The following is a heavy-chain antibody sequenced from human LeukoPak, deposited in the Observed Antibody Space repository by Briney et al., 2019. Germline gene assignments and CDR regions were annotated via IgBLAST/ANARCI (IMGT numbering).Heavy chain of an antibody. CDR3: AKGRLSSGWYRGYYFDY. V-gene: IGHV3-23*01. D-gene: IGHD6-19*01. CDR2: ISGSGGST. CDR1: GFTFSSYA. Sequence: GGSLRLSCAASGFTFSSYAMSWVRQAPGKGLEWVSAISGSGGSTYYADSVKGRFTISRDNSKNTLYLQMNSLRAEDTAVYYCAKGRLSSGWYRGYYFDYWGQGTLVTVSS. J-gene: IGHJ4*02.